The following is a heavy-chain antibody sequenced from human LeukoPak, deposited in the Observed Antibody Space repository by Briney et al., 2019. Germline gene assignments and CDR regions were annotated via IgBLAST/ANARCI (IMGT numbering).Heavy chain of an antibody. CDR1: GFTFNNYG. CDR2: IRYDGSNK. CDR3: AKPMTTGTPFDY. J-gene: IGHJ4*02. V-gene: IGHV3-30*02. Sequence: GGSLRLSCAASGFTFNNYGMHWVRQAPGKGLEWVAFIRYDGSNKYYAESVKGRFTISRDDSKNTLYLQMKSLRAEDTAVYYCAKPMTTGTPFDYWGQGTLVTVSS. D-gene: IGHD4-17*01.